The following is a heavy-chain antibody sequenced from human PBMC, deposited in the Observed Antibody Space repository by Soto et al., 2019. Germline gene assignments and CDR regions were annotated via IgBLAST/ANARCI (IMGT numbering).Heavy chain of an antibody. J-gene: IGHJ5*02. CDR1: GGSISSFY. D-gene: IGHD1-26*01. CDR3: ASGSQLYPSLFDP. V-gene: IGHV4-59*01. Sequence: SETLSLTCTVSGGSISSFYWSWIRQPPGKGLEWIGYVYYSGSANYNPSLMSRVSISLDPSKKHFSLQLTSVTAADTAVYYCASGSQLYPSLFDPWGQGTLVTVSS. CDR2: VYYSGSA.